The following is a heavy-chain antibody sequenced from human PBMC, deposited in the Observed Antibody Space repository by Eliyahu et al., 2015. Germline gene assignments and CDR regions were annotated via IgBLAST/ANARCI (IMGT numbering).Heavy chain of an antibody. J-gene: IGHJ4*02. CDR3: AKIRDGYNYYFDY. D-gene: IGHD5-24*01. CDR2: IFPRDSDT. CDR1: GXSFTSYW. V-gene: IGHV5-51*03. Sequence: EVQLVQSXAEVKKPGXSLKIXCKGSGXSFTSYWIGWVRQIPGKGLEWMGIIFPRDSDTRYSPSFQGQVTMSADKSISTAYLQWSSLKASDTAMYYCAKIRDGYNYYFDYWGQGTLVTVSS.